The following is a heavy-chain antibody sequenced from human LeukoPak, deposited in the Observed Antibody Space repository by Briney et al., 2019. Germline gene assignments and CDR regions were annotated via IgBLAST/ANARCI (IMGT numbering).Heavy chain of an antibody. CDR2: IKSKTDGGTT. Sequence: GGSLRLSCAASGFTFSNAWMNWVRQAPGKGLEWVGRIKSKTDGGTTDYAAPVKGRFTISRDDSKNTLYLQMNSLKTEDTAVYYCTTVGSPGSSWYWGYYYYGMDVWGQGTTVTVSS. V-gene: IGHV3-15*07. J-gene: IGHJ6*02. CDR3: TTVGSPGSSWYWGYYYYGMDV. CDR1: GFTFSNAW. D-gene: IGHD6-13*01.